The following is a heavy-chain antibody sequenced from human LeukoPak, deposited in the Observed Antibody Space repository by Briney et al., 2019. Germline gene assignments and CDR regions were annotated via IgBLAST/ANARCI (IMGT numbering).Heavy chain of an antibody. Sequence: SGGSLRLSCAASGFTFSSYWMNWARQAPGKGLEWVASINHNGNVNYYADSVKGRFTISRDNAKNSLYLQMNSLRAEDTALYYCARVVSYSSSSHFDYWGQGTLVTVSS. V-gene: IGHV3-7*03. D-gene: IGHD6-6*01. CDR2: INHNGNVN. CDR1: GFTFSSYW. CDR3: ARVVSYSSSSHFDY. J-gene: IGHJ4*02.